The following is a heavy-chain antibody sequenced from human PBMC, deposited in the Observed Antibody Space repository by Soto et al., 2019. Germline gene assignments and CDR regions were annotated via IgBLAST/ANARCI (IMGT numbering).Heavy chain of an antibody. V-gene: IGHV5-51*01. CDR1: GYSFTSHW. CDR2: IYPSDSDT. D-gene: IGHD2-15*01. J-gene: IGHJ6*02. CDR3: ARHLYCSGGSCYSRGHYYYYGMDV. Sequence: GESLKLSCKGSGYSFTSHWIGWVRQLPGKGLEWMGIIYPSDSDTRYSPSFQGHVTISADKSICTAYLQWSILKASDTAMYYCARHLYCSGGSCYSRGHYYYYGMDVWGQGTTVTVSS.